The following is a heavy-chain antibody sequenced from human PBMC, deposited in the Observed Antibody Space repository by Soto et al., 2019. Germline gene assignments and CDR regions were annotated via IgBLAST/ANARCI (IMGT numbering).Heavy chain of an antibody. Sequence: EVQLLESGGGLVQPGGSLRLSCAASGFTFSSYAMSWVRQAPGKGLEWVSAISGSGGSTYYADSVKGRFTISRDNSKNTLYLQMNSLRAEDTAVYYCANSGYSWSSSLEAFDYWGQGTLVTVSS. V-gene: IGHV3-23*01. J-gene: IGHJ4*02. CDR3: ANSGYSWSSSLEAFDY. D-gene: IGHD6-6*01. CDR1: GFTFSSYA. CDR2: ISGSGGST.